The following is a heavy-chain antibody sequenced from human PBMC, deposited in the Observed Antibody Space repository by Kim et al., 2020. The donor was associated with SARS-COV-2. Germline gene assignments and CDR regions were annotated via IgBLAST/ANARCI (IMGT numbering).Heavy chain of an antibody. D-gene: IGHD2-15*01. Sequence: GGSLRLSCAASGFTFSSYGMHWVRQAPGKGLEWVAVISYDGSNKYYADSVKGRFTISRDNSKNTLYLQMNSLRAEDTAVYYCAKHAAADYWGQGTLVTVSS. J-gene: IGHJ4*02. V-gene: IGHV3-30*18. CDR3: AKHAAADY. CDR2: ISYDGSNK. CDR1: GFTFSSYG.